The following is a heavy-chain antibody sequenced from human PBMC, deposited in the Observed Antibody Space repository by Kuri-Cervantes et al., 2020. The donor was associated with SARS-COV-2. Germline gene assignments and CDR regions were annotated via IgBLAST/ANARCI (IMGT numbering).Heavy chain of an antibody. J-gene: IGHJ5*02. CDR3: ARGGTYYYDRSGFDWFDP. CDR1: GSSISSYY. D-gene: IGHD3-22*01. Sequence: GSLRLSCTVSGSSISSYYWSWIRQPPGKGLEWMGYIYHSGSTNYNPSLNSRVTISIDTSKNQFALRLSTVTAADTAVYYCARGGTYYYDRSGFDWFDPWGQGTLVTVSS. CDR2: IYHSGST. V-gene: IGHV4-59*01.